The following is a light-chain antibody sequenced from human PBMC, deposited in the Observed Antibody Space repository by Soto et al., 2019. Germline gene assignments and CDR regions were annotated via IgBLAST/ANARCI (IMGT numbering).Light chain of an antibody. CDR3: QQYGNSRYT. CDR1: QSVNSNY. V-gene: IGKV3-20*01. J-gene: IGKJ2*01. CDR2: GVS. Sequence: ETVLTQSPGTLSLSPGDRATLSCRASQSVNSNYLAWYQQIPGQAPRLLIYGVSNRATGIPDRFSGSGSGTDFTLTISRLETEDFAMYYCQQYGNSRYTFGQGTKLEIK.